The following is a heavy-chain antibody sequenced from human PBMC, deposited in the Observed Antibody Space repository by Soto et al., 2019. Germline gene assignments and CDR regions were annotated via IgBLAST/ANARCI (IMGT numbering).Heavy chain of an antibody. D-gene: IGHD6-6*01. CDR2: ISSSGSTI. CDR1: GFTFSYYY. CDR3: ARVGVLAARHALDI. Sequence: GGSLRLSCAASGFTFSYYYMSWIRQAPGKGLEWVSYISSSGSTIYYADSVKGRFTISRDNAKNSLYLQMNSLRAEDTAVYYCARVGVLAARHALDIWGQGTMVTVSS. J-gene: IGHJ3*02. V-gene: IGHV3-11*01.